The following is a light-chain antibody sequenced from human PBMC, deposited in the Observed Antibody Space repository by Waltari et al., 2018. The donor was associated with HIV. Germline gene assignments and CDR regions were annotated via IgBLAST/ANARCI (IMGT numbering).Light chain of an antibody. J-gene: IGKJ4*01. V-gene: IGKV3-20*01. CDR2: GAS. Sequence: EIVLTQSPGTLSLSPGARATLSCRARQRVAGNALAWYQHKPGQAPRLLIFGASSRVTGIPDRFSGSGSGTDFSLTISRLQPEDFAVYYCQQYGSARRTFGGGTKVESK. CDR1: QRVAGNA. CDR3: QQYGSARRT.